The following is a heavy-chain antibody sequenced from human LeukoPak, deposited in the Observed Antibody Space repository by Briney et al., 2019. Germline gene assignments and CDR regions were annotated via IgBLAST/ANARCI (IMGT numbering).Heavy chain of an antibody. CDR3: ARGYDGDY. CDR1: GFVFNNYA. V-gene: IGHV3-30*04. Sequence: GGSLRLSCAASGFVFNNYAMHWVRQVPGKGLEWVAVISSDGSEEYYADSVKGRFTISRDNSKNTLYLQMNSLRTEDAAVYYCARGYDGDYWGQGTLVTVSS. J-gene: IGHJ4*02. D-gene: IGHD2-15*01. CDR2: ISSDGSEE.